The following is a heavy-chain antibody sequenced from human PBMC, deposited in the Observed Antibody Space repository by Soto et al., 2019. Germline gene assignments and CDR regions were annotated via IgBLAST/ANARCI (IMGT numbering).Heavy chain of an antibody. CDR3: ARGAVPTTIRWFDP. Sequence: QVQLQQWGAGLLKPSETLSLNCSVNGGSFSGFYWTWIRHPPGKGLEWIGEINDWGNTNYNPSLKSRVTLSVDTSKNQFSLQLRSVTAADTAVYYCARGAVPTTIRWFDPWGQGALVTVSS. CDR1: GGSFSGFY. V-gene: IGHV4-34*01. J-gene: IGHJ5*02. CDR2: INDWGNT. D-gene: IGHD4-17*01.